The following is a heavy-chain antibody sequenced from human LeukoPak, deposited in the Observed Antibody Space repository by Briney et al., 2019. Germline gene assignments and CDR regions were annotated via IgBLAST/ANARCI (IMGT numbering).Heavy chain of an antibody. CDR1: GGSISSSGYF. J-gene: IGHJ4*02. CDR2: SDYSGGT. CDR3: ARDFGDFRTDY. V-gene: IGHV4-39*01. D-gene: IGHD4-17*01. Sequence: SETLSLTCTVSGGSISSSGYFWAWNRQSPGKGLEWIGSSDYSGGTTYNPSLKSRVTVSVDTSKNQLFLKLTSVTATDTAIYYCARDFGDFRTDYWGQGTLVTVSS.